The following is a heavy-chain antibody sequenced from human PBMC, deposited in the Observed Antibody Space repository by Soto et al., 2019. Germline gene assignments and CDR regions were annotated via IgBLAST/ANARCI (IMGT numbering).Heavy chain of an antibody. CDR3: ARGPIVVVVAASSMTPPLLDY. Sequence: HPGGSLRLSCAASGFTFSSYSMNWVRQAPGKGLEWVSYISSSSSTIYYADSVKGRFTISRDNAKNSLYLQMNSLRAEDTAVYYCARGPIVVVVAASSMTPPLLDYWGQGTLVTVS. J-gene: IGHJ4*02. CDR2: ISSSSSTI. CDR1: GFTFSSYS. V-gene: IGHV3-48*01. D-gene: IGHD2-15*01.